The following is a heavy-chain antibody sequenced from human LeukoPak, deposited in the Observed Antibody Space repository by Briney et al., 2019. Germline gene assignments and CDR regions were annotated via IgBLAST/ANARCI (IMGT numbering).Heavy chain of an antibody. J-gene: IGHJ5*02. CDR2: INPSGGST. D-gene: IGHD3-22*01. Sequence: ASVKVSCTASGYTFARYCIHWVRQAPGQGLEWMGIINPSGGSTRYAQKFQGRVTMTRDTSTSTVYMELSSLRSDDTAVYYCARGGYYDSSGSFDPWGQGTLVTVSS. CDR1: GYTFARYC. V-gene: IGHV1-46*01. CDR3: ARGGYYDSSGSFDP.